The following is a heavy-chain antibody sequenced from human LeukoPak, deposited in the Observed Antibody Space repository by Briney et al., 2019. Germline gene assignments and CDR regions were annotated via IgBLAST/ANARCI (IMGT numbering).Heavy chain of an antibody. CDR3: TRRIAAAGTPLRDY. CDR2: IKSKTDGGTT. CDR1: GFTFSSYA. Sequence: GGSLRLSCAASGFTFSSYAMSWVRQAPGKGLEWVGRIKSKTDGGTTDYAAPVKGRFTISRDDSKNTLYLQMNSLKTEDTAVYYCTRRIAAAGTPLRDYWGQGTLVTVSS. V-gene: IGHV3-15*01. J-gene: IGHJ4*02. D-gene: IGHD6-13*01.